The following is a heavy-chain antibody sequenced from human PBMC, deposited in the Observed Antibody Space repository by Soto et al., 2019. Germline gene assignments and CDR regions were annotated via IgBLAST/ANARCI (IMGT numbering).Heavy chain of an antibody. V-gene: IGHV4-39*01. CDR1: GGSVCSGGNY. J-gene: IGHJ4*02. CDR2: VHDTGTT. Sequence: SETLSLTCAVSGGSVCSGGNYWGWIRQSPGKGLEWIGSVHDTGTTHYNPSLTSRVTISVDTSKNQFSLNVNSVTAADTAVYYCARGLSSPSAAGVWGQGTLVTVSS. D-gene: IGHD6-6*01. CDR3: ARGLSSPSAAGV.